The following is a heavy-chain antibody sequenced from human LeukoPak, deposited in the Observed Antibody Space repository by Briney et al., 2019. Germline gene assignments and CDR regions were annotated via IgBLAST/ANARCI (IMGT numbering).Heavy chain of an antibody. CDR1: GFTFDDYG. CDR2: INWNGGST. D-gene: IGHD3-16*01. CDR3: ARVPISSASYFDY. Sequence: GGSLRLSCAASGFTFDDYGLSWVRQAPGKGLEWVSGINWNGGSTGYADSVKGRFTISRDNAKKSLYLQMNSLKAEDTAVYYCARVPISSASYFDYWGQGTLVTVSS. J-gene: IGHJ4*02. V-gene: IGHV3-20*04.